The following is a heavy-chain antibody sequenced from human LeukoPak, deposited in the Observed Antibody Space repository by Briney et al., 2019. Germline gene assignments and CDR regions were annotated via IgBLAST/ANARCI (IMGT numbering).Heavy chain of an antibody. J-gene: IGHJ4*02. Sequence: SVKGSCKASGGTFSSYAISWVRQAPGQGLEWMGGIIPIFGTANYAQKFQGRVTITADKSTRTAYMELSSLRSEDTAVYYCASLVEMATIGAPHNYYFDYWGQGTLVTVSS. V-gene: IGHV1-69*06. CDR3: ASLVEMATIGAPHNYYFDY. D-gene: IGHD5-24*01. CDR2: IIPIFGTA. CDR1: GGTFSSYA.